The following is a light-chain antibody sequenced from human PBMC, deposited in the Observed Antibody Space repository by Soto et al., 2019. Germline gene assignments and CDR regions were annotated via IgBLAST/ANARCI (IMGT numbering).Light chain of an antibody. CDR2: DVN. J-gene: IGLJ2*01. CDR1: SSDVGGYNY. CDR3: SSYTSSITLV. Sequence: QSALTQPASVSGSPGQSITISCTGTSSDVGGYNYVSWYQQHPGKAPKLMIYDVNNRPSGVSNRFSGSKSGNTASLTISGLQAGDEGDYYCSSYTSSITLVFGGGTKLTVL. V-gene: IGLV2-14*01.